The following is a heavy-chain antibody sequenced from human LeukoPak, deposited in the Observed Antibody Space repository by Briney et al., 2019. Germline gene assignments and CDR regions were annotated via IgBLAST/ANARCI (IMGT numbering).Heavy chain of an antibody. J-gene: IGHJ4*02. V-gene: IGHV3-33*01. Sequence: GRSLRLSCAASGFTFSSYGMHWVRQAPGKGLEWVAVIWYDGSNKYCADSVKGRFTISRDNSKNTLYLQMNSLRAEDTAVYYCARDNNWNYHYFDYWGQGTLVTVSS. D-gene: IGHD1-7*01. CDR2: IWYDGSNK. CDR1: GFTFSSYG. CDR3: ARDNNWNYHYFDY.